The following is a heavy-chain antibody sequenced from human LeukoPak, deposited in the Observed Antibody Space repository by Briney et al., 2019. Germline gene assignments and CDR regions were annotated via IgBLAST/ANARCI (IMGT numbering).Heavy chain of an antibody. D-gene: IGHD2-15*01. CDR3: ARQDIVVVVAATPFGY. Sequence: PSETLSLTCTVSGGSISNSAYYWGWIRQPPGKGLEWIGSIYYSGNTYYNPSLKSRVTISVDTSKNHFSLKLSSVTAADTAVYYCARQDIVVVVAATPFGYWGQGTLVTVSS. V-gene: IGHV4-39*07. CDR1: GGSISNSAYY. CDR2: IYYSGNT. J-gene: IGHJ4*02.